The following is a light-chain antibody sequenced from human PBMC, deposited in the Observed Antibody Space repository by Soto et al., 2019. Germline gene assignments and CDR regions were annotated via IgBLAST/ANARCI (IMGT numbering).Light chain of an antibody. Sequence: QSALTQPASVSGSPGHSITISCTGTSSDVGAYNYVSWYQQHPGKVPKLMIYDVSDRPSGVSNRFSGSKSGNTASLTISGLQAEDEADYYCSSFTRSNSYVFGTGTKVTVL. CDR3: SSFTRSNSYV. CDR1: SSDVGAYNY. J-gene: IGLJ1*01. CDR2: DVS. V-gene: IGLV2-14*03.